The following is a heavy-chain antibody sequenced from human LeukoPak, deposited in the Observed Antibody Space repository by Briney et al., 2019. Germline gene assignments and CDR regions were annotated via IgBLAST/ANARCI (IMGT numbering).Heavy chain of an antibody. J-gene: IGHJ4*02. V-gene: IGHV7-4-1*02. CDR3: AREAYSSAYYFDY. Sequence: ASVKVSCKASGYTFISFVMTWVRQAPGQGLEWMGWINTNTGNPTYAQGFTGRFVFSLDTSVSTAYLQISSLKAEDTAVYYCAREAYSSAYYFDYWGQGTLVTVSS. CDR2: INTNTGNP. CDR1: GYTFISFV. D-gene: IGHD5-18*01.